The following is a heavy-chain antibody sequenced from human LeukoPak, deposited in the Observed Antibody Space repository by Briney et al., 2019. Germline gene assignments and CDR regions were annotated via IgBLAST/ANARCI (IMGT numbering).Heavy chain of an antibody. D-gene: IGHD3-9*01. V-gene: IGHV3-23*01. CDR1: GFTFSSYA. CDR3: AKDRPSLLRYFDWLGIYFDY. J-gene: IGHJ4*02. Sequence: GGSLRLSCAASGFTFSSYAMSWVRQAPGKGLEWVSAISGSGGSTYYADSVKGRFTISRDNSKNTLYLQMNSLRAEDTAVYYCAKDRPSLLRYFDWLGIYFDYWGQGTLVTVSS. CDR2: ISGSGGST.